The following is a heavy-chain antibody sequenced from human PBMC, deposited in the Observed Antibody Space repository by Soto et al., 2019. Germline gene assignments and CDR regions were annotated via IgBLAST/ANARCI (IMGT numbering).Heavy chain of an antibody. CDR3: ARGGVKVAGGCVD. CDR2: ISSSGSTI. J-gene: IGHJ4*02. Sequence: VQLVNSGGGSVQPGGPLRLSCAASGFTFSSHNMNWVRQAPGKGLEWVSSISSSGSTIYYADSVKGRFTISRDNAKNSLYLQMNSLRAEDTAVYYCARGGVKVAGGCVDWGQGTLVTVSS. V-gene: IGHV3-48*01. D-gene: IGHD6-19*01. CDR1: GFTFSSHN.